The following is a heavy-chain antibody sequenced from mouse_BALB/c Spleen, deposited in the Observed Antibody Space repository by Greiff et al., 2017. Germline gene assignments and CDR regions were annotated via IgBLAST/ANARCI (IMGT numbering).Heavy chain of an antibody. CDR3: ARSNWDYFDH. CDR1: GYTFTDYW. CDR2: IDTSDSYT. Sequence: VQLQQPGAELVMPGASVKMSCKASGYTFTDYWMHWVKQRPGQGLEWIGAIDTSDSYTSYNQKFKGKATLTVDESSSTAYMQLSSLTSEDSAVYYCARSNWDYFDHWGQGTTLTVSS. V-gene: IGHV1-69*01. D-gene: IGHD4-1*02. J-gene: IGHJ2*01.